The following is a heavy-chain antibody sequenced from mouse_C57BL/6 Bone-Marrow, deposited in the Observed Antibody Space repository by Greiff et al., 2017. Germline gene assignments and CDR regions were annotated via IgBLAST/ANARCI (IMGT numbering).Heavy chain of an antibody. J-gene: IGHJ4*01. Sequence: VQLQQSGAELVKPGASVKLSCKASGYTFTEYTIHWVKQRSGQGLEWIGWFYPGSGSIKYNEKFKDKATLTADTSSSTVYMELSRLTSEDSAVYFCARHEEGLRLRGYAMDYWGQGTAVTVSS. V-gene: IGHV1-62-2*01. CDR2: FYPGSGSI. CDR3: ARHEEGLRLRGYAMDY. D-gene: IGHD3-2*02. CDR1: GYTFTEYT.